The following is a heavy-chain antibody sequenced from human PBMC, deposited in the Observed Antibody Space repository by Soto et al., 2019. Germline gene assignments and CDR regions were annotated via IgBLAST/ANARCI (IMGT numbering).Heavy chain of an antibody. D-gene: IGHD3-10*01. V-gene: IGHV5-51*01. CDR2: IFTRDSET. CDR3: ARGYFDSGHGYDL. CDR1: GHLFNNHW. J-gene: IGHJ5*02. Sequence: GESLKISCKGPGHLFNNHWIGWVRQTPGKGLEWMGLIFTRDSETKTSPSFQGHVSFSVDNSINTVYLQWTSLKTTDTGIYFCARGYFDSGHGYDLWGQGALVTVPS.